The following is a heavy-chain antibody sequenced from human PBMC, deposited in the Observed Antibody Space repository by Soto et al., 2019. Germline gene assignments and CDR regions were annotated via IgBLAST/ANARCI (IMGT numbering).Heavy chain of an antibody. J-gene: IGHJ3*02. CDR3: ARWWEGITIFGVVITSTGDAFDI. D-gene: IGHD3-3*01. CDR2: IKQDGSEK. Sequence: GGSLRLSCAASGFTFSSYWMSWVRQAPGKGLEWVANIKQDGSEKYYVDSVKGRFTISRDNAKNSLYLQMNSLRAEDTAVYYCARWWEGITIFGVVITSTGDAFDIWGQGTMGTVSS. CDR1: GFTFSSYW. V-gene: IGHV3-7*05.